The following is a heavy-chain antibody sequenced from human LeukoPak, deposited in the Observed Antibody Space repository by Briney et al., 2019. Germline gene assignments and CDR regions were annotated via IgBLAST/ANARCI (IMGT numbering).Heavy chain of an antibody. CDR3: AKENTNAMDYFDY. V-gene: IGHV3-30*18. Sequence: GGSLRLSCAVSGFIFSNHGMHWVRQAPGKGLEWLSVISYDGRKNYYADSVKGRFTISRDNSKDTLYLQMNSLRAEDTALYYCAKENTNAMDYFDYWGQGTPVTVSS. CDR2: ISYDGRKN. CDR1: GFIFSNHG. J-gene: IGHJ4*02. D-gene: IGHD1/OR15-1a*01.